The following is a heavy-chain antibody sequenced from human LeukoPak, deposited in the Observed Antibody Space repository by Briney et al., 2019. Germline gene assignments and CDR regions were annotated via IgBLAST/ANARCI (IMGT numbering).Heavy chain of an antibody. D-gene: IGHD2-15*01. J-gene: IGHJ5*02. CDR1: GYSFTSYW. Sequence: GESLKISCNGSGYSFTSYWIGWVRQMPGKGLEGMGSIYPGDSDTRYSPSFQGQVTISADKSNSTAYLQRSSLKASDTAMYYCPRHITCSGGSCYGFDPWGQGTLVTVSS. CDR3: PRHITCSGGSCYGFDP. V-gene: IGHV5-51*01. CDR2: IYPGDSDT.